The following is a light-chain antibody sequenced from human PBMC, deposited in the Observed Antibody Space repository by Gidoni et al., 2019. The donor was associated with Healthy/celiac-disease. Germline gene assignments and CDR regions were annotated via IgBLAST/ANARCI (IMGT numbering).Light chain of an antibody. CDR1: SSYNGINT. J-gene: IGLJ2*01. V-gene: IGLV1-44*01. Sequence: RGTVSCLVSSSYNGINTVTWYQHHPRTAPKLLIYSNKQRPSGVPDLFAVSKSGTSASLSIIGLQSEDEADYYCAAWDDSLNGPVFGGGTKLTVL. CDR3: AAWDDSLNGPV. CDR2: SNK.